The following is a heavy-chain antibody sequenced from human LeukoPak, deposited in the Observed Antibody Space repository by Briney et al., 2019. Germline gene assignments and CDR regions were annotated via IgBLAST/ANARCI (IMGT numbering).Heavy chain of an antibody. V-gene: IGHV3-9*01. CDR1: GFTFDDYA. CDR2: ISWNSGSI. J-gene: IGHJ4*02. Sequence: PGGSLRLSCAASGFTFDDYAMHWVRQAPGKGVEWVSGISWNSGSIGYADSVKGRFTISRDNAKNSLYLQLNSLRAEDTALYYCAKVYSSGWPNYFDYWGQGTLVTVSS. D-gene: IGHD6-19*01. CDR3: AKVYSSGWPNYFDY.